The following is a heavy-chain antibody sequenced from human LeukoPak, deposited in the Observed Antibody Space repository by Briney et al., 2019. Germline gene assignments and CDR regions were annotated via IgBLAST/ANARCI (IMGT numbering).Heavy chain of an antibody. CDR1: GGSISSGAYS. D-gene: IGHD3-16*01. CDR3: ARSNFGGPFVWGDYYYMDV. V-gene: IGHV4-30-4*07. Sequence: SETLSLTCAVSGGSISSGAYSWSWIRQPPRKGLEWIGYVYYSGGTYYNPSLKSRVTISVDTSKNQFSLKLSSVTAADTAVYYCARSNFGGPFVWGDYYYMDVWGKGTTVTVSS. CDR2: VYYSGGT. J-gene: IGHJ6*03.